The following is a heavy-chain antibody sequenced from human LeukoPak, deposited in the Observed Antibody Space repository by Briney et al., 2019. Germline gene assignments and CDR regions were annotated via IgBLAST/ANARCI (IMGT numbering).Heavy chain of an antibody. D-gene: IGHD1-7*01. V-gene: IGHV4-59*08. CDR2: IHYSGST. CDR3: ASTEWNYAR. Sequence: SETLSLTCTVSGGSFSSYYWSWMRQSPGKGLEWIGYIHYSGSTNYNPSLKSRVTISLDTPKNQFSLQLSSVTAADTAVYYCASTEWNYARWGQGTLVTVSS. J-gene: IGHJ4*02. CDR1: GGSFSSYY.